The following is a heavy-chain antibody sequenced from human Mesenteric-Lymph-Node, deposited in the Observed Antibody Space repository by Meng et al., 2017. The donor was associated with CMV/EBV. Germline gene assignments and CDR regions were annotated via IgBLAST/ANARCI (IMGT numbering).Heavy chain of an antibody. Sequence: LSLTCAASGFTVSSNYMSWVRQAPGKGLEWVSVIYSGGSTYYADSVKGRFTISRDNSKNTLYLQMNSLRAEDTAVYYCARLVEMTFDIWGQGTMVTVSS. D-gene: IGHD5-24*01. J-gene: IGHJ3*02. CDR3: ARLVEMTFDI. CDR2: IYSGGST. CDR1: GFTVSSNY. V-gene: IGHV3-53*05.